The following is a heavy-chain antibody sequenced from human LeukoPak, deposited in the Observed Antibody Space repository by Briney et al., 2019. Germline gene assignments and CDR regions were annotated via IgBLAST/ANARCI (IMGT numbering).Heavy chain of an antibody. Sequence: GGSLRLSCAASGFTFSSYAMSWVRQAPGKGLQWFSAISGSGGSTYYADSVKSRFTISRDNSKNTLYLQMNSLRAEDTAVYYCATPYYDSSGYYPHDYWGQGTLVTVSS. V-gene: IGHV3-23*01. CDR3: ATPYYDSSGYYPHDY. CDR2: ISGSGGST. CDR1: GFTFSSYA. D-gene: IGHD3-22*01. J-gene: IGHJ4*02.